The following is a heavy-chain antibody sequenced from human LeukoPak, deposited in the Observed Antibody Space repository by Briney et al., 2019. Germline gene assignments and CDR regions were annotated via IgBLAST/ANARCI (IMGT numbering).Heavy chain of an antibody. CDR1: GGSISSYY. Sequence: ASETLSLTCTVSGGSISSYYWSWIRQPPGKGLEWIGYTYYSGSTNYNPSLKSRVTLSLDTSKKQFSLKLTSVTAADTAVYYCARDSRDYGYFDYWGQGTLVTVSS. J-gene: IGHJ4*02. D-gene: IGHD4-17*01. V-gene: IGHV4-59*12. CDR2: TYYSGST. CDR3: ARDSRDYGYFDY.